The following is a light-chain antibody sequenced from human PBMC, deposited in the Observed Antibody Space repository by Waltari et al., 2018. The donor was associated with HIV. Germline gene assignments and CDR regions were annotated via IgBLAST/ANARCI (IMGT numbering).Light chain of an antibody. CDR3: QQRDNWYT. CDR1: QSLSGY. CDR2: DAS. V-gene: IGKV3-11*01. Sequence: EIVLTQSPATLSLSPGERATLSCRASQSLSGYLAWYQQKPGQAPRLLIYDASNRATDIPARFSGSGSGTDFTLTISNLEPEDFAVYYCQQRDNWYTFGQGTKLEIK. J-gene: IGKJ2*01.